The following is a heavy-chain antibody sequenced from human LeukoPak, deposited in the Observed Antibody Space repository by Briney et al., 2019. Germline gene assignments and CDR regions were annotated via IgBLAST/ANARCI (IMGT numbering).Heavy chain of an antibody. CDR2: INHSGST. J-gene: IGHJ4*02. CDR1: GGSFSGYY. CDR3: ARGQTGIMITFGGVISRPYYFDY. Sequence: PSETLSLTCAVYGGSFSGYYWSWIRQPPGKGLEWIGEINHSGSTNYNPSLTSRVTISVDTSKNQFSLKLSSVTAADTAVYYCARGQTGIMITFGGVISRPYYFDYWGQGTLVTVSS. D-gene: IGHD3-16*02. V-gene: IGHV4-34*01.